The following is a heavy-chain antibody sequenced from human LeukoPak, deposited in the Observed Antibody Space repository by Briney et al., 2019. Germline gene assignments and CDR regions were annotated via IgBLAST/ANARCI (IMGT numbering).Heavy chain of an antibody. CDR1: GYTFTGYY. D-gene: IGHD6-19*01. Sequence: ASVKVSCKASGYTFTGYYMHWVRQAPGQGLEWMGIINPRGGSTSYAQKFQGRVTMTRDTSTSTVYMGLSSLRSEDTAVYYCTRDFTSYSSGDDYWGQGTLVTVSS. J-gene: IGHJ4*02. CDR2: INPRGGST. V-gene: IGHV1-46*01. CDR3: TRDFTSYSSGDDY.